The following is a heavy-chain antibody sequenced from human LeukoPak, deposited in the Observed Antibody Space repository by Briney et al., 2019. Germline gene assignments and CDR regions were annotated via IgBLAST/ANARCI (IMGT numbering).Heavy chain of an antibody. CDR1: GGSFSGYH. CDR2: IYYSGST. Sequence: SETLSLTCVVYGGSFSGYHWSWIRQPPGKGLEWIGSIYYSGSTYYNPSLKSRVTISVDTSKNQFSLKLSSVTAADTAVYYCARVATMVRGVISWFDPWGQGTLVTVSS. V-gene: IGHV4-34*01. CDR3: ARVATMVRGVISWFDP. D-gene: IGHD3-10*01. J-gene: IGHJ5*02.